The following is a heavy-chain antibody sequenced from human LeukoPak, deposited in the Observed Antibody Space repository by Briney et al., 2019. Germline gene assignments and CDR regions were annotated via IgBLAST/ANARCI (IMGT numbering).Heavy chain of an antibody. D-gene: IGHD3-10*01. V-gene: IGHV4-39*07. J-gene: IGHJ5*02. CDR3: ARVRGAAGYNWFDP. Sequence: SETLSLTCTVSGGSINSSSYYWGWIRQPPGKGLEWIGTIYYSGSTYYNPSLKSRVTISVDTSKNQFSLRLSSVTAADTAVYYCARVRGAAGYNWFDPWGQGTLVTVSS. CDR2: IYYSGST. CDR1: GGSINSSSYY.